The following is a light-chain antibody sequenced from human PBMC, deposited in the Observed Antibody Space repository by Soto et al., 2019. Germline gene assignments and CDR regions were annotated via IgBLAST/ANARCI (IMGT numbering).Light chain of an antibody. V-gene: IGKV3-20*01. Sequence: EIVLTQSPGTLPLSPGERATLSCRASQSVSSSYLAWYQQKPGQAPRLLIYGASSRATGIPDRFRGSGSGTDFTLTISRLEPEDFAVYYCQQYRTFGQGTKVDIK. CDR3: QQYRT. J-gene: IGKJ1*01. CDR1: QSVSSSY. CDR2: GAS.